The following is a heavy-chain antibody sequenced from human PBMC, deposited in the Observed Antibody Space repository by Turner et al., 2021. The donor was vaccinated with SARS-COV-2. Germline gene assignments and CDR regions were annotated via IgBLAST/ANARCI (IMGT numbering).Heavy chain of an antibody. CDR1: GSTFSSYA. CDR3: ASSIVGATPLDY. J-gene: IGHJ4*02. D-gene: IGHD1-26*01. Sequence: QMQLVQSGAEVKKPGSSVKVSCKASGSTFSSYAISWVRQAPGQGLEWMGGIIPILGTANYAQKFQGRVTITADKSTSTAYMELSSVRSEDTAVYYCASSIVGATPLDYWGQGTLVTVSS. V-gene: IGHV1-69*06. CDR2: IIPILGTA.